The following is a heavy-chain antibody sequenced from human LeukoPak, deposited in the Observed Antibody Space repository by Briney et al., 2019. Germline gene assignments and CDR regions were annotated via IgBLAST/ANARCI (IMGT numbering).Heavy chain of an antibody. Sequence: SETLSLTCAVYGGSFSGYYWSWIRQPPGKGLEWIGEINHSGSTNYNPSLKSRVTISVDTSKNQFSLKLSSVTAADTAVYYCARVIGITMVRGVINYYYYMDVWGKGTTVTISS. CDR1: GGSFSGYY. CDR3: ARVIGITMVRGVINYYYYMDV. V-gene: IGHV4-34*01. J-gene: IGHJ6*03. CDR2: INHSGST. D-gene: IGHD3-10*01.